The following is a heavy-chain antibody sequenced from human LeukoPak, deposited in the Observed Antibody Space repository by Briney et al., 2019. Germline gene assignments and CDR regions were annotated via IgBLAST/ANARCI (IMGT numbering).Heavy chain of an antibody. CDR3: AREVGYCSSTSCYVYGWFDP. CDR2: INHSGST. J-gene: IGHJ5*02. CDR1: GGSISSYY. D-gene: IGHD2-2*01. V-gene: IGHV4-34*01. Sequence: SETLSLTCTVSGGSISSYYWSWIRQPPGKGLEWIGEINHSGSTNYNPSLKSRVTISVDTSKNQFSLKLSSVTAADTAVYYCAREVGYCSSTSCYVYGWFDPWGQGTLVTVSS.